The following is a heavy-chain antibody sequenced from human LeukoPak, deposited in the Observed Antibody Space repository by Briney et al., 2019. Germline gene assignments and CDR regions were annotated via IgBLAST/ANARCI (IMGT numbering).Heavy chain of an antibody. CDR2: IDYSGST. CDR3: AKRIGSYWY. CDR1: GDSISIYY. V-gene: IGHV4-59*01. J-gene: IGHJ4*02. D-gene: IGHD1-26*01. Sequence: PSETLSLTCSVSGDSISIYYWNWIRQPPGKGLEWIGHIDYSGSTSYNPSLKSRLTISIDTSKDQFSLYLSSVTAADTGVYYCAKRIGSYWYWGQGTLVTVSS.